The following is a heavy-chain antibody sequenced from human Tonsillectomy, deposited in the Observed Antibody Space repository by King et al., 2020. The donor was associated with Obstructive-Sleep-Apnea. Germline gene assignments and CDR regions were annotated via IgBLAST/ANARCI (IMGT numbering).Heavy chain of an antibody. V-gene: IGHV3-72*01. CDR3: XXXXXXXXXXXXXXXXXXXXXXXXXXXXXXXXLVSCENSPSDTSSVAVGCLHRTSFD. D-gene: IGHD6-6*01. J-gene: IGHJ5*02. Sequence: VQLVESGGGLVQPGGSLRLSCAGSGFTFSDHYMDWVRQAPGKGLEWVGRTRNKPNSYSTEYAASVKGRFTLPRDDSKNSLYLQMNRLKTEDTAIYYXXXXXXXXXXXXXXXXXXXXXXXXXXXXXXXXXLVSCENSPSDTSSVAVGCLHRTSFD. CDR1: GFTFSDHY. CDR2: TRNKPNSYST.